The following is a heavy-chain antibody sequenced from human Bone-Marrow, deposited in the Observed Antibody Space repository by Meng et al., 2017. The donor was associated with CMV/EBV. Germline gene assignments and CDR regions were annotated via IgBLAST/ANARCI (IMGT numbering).Heavy chain of an antibody. J-gene: IGHJ5*02. CDR2: IYYSGST. CDR1: GGSFSGYY. CDR3: ARRPPGTTGPSTGFDP. D-gene: IGHD1-1*01. V-gene: IGHV4-59*01. Sequence: GSLRLSCAVYGGSFSGYYWSWIRQPPGKGLEWIGYIYYSGSTNYNPSLKSRVTISVDTSKSQFSLNLSSVTAADTAVYYCARRPPGTTGPSTGFDPWGQGTLVTVSS.